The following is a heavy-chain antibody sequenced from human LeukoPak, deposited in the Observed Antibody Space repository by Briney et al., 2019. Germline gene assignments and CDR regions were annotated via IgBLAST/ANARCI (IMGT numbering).Heavy chain of an antibody. CDR3: ARAGYSSGWYVL. CDR1: GYTFTSYG. Sequence: ASVKVSCKASGYTFTSYGIGWVRQAPRQGLEWMGWISAYNGNTNYAQKLQGRVTMTTDTSTSTAYMELRSLRSDDAAVYYCARAGYSSGWYVLWGQGTLVTVSS. D-gene: IGHD6-19*01. V-gene: IGHV1-18*01. J-gene: IGHJ5*02. CDR2: ISAYNGNT.